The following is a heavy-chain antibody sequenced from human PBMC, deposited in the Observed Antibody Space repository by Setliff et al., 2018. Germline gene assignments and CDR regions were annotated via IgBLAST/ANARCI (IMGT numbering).Heavy chain of an antibody. CDR1: GFTYNNDW. Sequence: PGGSLRLSCGASGFTYNNDWVSWVRQAPGKGLEWVSSITGSSTYIFYADSVRGRFTISRDNAKNSLYLKMNSLRAEDTAVYYCARDRVSSSFYYYGLDVWGQGTTVTV. CDR2: ITGSSTYI. D-gene: IGHD6-6*01. V-gene: IGHV3-21*01. J-gene: IGHJ6*02. CDR3: ARDRVSSSFYYYGLDV.